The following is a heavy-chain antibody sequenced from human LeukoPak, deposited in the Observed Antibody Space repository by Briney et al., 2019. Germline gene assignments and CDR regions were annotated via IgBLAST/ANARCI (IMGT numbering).Heavy chain of an antibody. Sequence: PGGSLRLSCAASGFTFSSYSMNWVRQAPGKGLEWVSSISSSSSYIYYADSVKGRSTISRDNAKNSLYLQMNSLRAEDTAVYYCARDSTVGSFFDLWGRGTLVTVSS. D-gene: IGHD2-2*01. CDR1: GFTFSSYS. CDR2: ISSSSSYI. J-gene: IGHJ2*01. CDR3: ARDSTVGSFFDL. V-gene: IGHV3-21*01.